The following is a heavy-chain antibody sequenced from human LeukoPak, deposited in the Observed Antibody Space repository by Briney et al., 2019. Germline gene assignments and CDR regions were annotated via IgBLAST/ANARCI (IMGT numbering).Heavy chain of an antibody. D-gene: IGHD3-22*01. Sequence: ASVKVSCKASGYTFTDYYMHWVRQAPGQGLEWMGWINPNSGGTNYAQKFQGRVTMTRDTSSRTAYMELSRLRSDDTAVYHCARHYYDSSGYSNWFDPWGQGTLVTVSS. CDR3: ARHYYDSSGYSNWFDP. V-gene: IGHV1-2*02. J-gene: IGHJ5*02. CDR2: INPNSGGT. CDR1: GYTFTDYY.